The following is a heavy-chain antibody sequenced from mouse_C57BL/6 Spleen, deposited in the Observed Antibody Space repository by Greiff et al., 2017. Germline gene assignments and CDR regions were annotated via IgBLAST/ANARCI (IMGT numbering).Heavy chain of an antibody. CDR1: GYSFTSYY. CDR2: IYPGSGNT. D-gene: IGHD3-2*02. Sequence: QVQLQQSGPELVKPGASVKLSCKASGYSFTSYYMHWVKQRPGQGLEWIGRIYPGSGNTKYNEKFKGKATMTADTSSSTAYKQLSSLTSEDAAVYYCARPDSSGYREAMDYWGQGTSVTVSS. CDR3: ARPDSSGYREAMDY. V-gene: IGHV1-66*01. J-gene: IGHJ4*01.